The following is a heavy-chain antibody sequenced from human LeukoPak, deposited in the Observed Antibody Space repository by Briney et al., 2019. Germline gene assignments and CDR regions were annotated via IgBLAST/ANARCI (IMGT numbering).Heavy chain of an antibody. Sequence: GGSLRLSCAASGFTFDDYGMSWVRQAPGKGLEWVSGINWNGGSTGYADSVKVRFTISRDNAKNSLYLQMNSLRAEDTALYYCARVYRNVVGAVHDAFDIWGQGTMVTVSS. V-gene: IGHV3-20*04. CDR2: INWNGGST. D-gene: IGHD2-15*01. CDR3: ARVYRNVVGAVHDAFDI. J-gene: IGHJ3*02. CDR1: GFTFDDYG.